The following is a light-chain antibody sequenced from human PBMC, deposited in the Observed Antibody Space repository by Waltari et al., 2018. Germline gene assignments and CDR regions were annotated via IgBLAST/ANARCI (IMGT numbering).Light chain of an antibody. Sequence: QPVLTQPPSVSGTPGQRVTISCSGSRSNIGDFSVNWYQHLPGSAPRLLIYSDYQPPSGVPYRFSGSKSCTSASLVVSGLQSDDEADYYCAAWDDSLSGVVFGGGTKLTVL. J-gene: IGLJ2*01. CDR1: RSNIGDFS. CDR3: AAWDDSLSGVV. V-gene: IGLV1-44*01. CDR2: SDY.